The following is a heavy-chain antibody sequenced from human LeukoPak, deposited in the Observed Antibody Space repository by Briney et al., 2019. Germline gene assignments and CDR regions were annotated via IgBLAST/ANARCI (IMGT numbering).Heavy chain of an antibody. V-gene: IGHV5-51*01. CDR2: IWPGDSDT. D-gene: IGHD3-22*01. CDR3: ARRLRDGGGYFLYNFDY. Sequence: GESLKISCKGSGYSFTSYWIGWVRQMPGKGLEWMGIIWPGDSDTRYSPSFQGQVIMSADKSISTTYLQWSSLKASDTAMYYCARRLRDGGGYFLYNFDYWGQGTLVTVSS. CDR1: GYSFTSYW. J-gene: IGHJ4*02.